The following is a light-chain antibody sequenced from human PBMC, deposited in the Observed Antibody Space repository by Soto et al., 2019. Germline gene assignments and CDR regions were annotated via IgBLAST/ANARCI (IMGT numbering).Light chain of an antibody. V-gene: IGKV3D-20*02. CDR2: GAS. J-gene: IGKJ1*01. Sequence: EIVLTQSPGTLSLSPGERATLSCRASQSVSNNYLAWYQQKPGQAPRLLIYGASNRATGIPDRFSGSGSGTDFTLTISRLEPEDFAVDYCHQRSSWPRTFGQGTKVDIK. CDR3: HQRSSWPRT. CDR1: QSVSNNY.